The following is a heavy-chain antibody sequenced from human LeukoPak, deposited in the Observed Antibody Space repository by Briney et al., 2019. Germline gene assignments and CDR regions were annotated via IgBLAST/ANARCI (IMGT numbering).Heavy chain of an antibody. V-gene: IGHV5-10-1*01. CDR1: GYRFTSYW. D-gene: IGHD6-19*01. J-gene: IGHJ4*02. CDR3: ARHAGAGPVDY. Sequence: GESLKISCKGSGYRFTSYWISWGRQMPGKGLEWMGRIDPSDSYTNYSPSFQGHVTISADKSISTAYLQWSSLTASDTAMYYCARHAGAGPVDYWGQGTLVTVSS. CDR2: IDPSDSYT.